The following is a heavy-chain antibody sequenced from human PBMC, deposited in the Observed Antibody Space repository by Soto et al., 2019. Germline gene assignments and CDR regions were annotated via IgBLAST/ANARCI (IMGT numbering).Heavy chain of an antibody. CDR1: GFTFSSYA. D-gene: IGHD6-19*01. CDR3: AKDGPIAVAGWGWFDP. J-gene: IGHJ5*02. V-gene: IGHV3-23*01. Sequence: PGGSLRLSCAASGFTFSSYAMSWVRQAPGKGLEWVSAISGSGGSTYYADTVKGRFTISRDNSKNTLYLQMNSLRAEDTAVYYCAKDGPIAVAGWGWFDPWGQGTLVTVSS. CDR2: ISGSGGST.